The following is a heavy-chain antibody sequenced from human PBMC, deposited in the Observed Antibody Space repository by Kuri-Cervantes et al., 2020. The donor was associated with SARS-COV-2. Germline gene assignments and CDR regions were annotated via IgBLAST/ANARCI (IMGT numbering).Heavy chain of an antibody. J-gene: IGHJ6*02. Sequence: ASVKVSCKASGYTLSDYSNYYMYWVRQAPGQGLEWMGWINPNSGGTNYAQKFQGWVTMTRDTSINTAYMELSRLRSDDTAVYYCARARVRGVITTYYYYGMDVWGQGTTVTVSS. D-gene: IGHD3-10*01. CDR3: ARARVRGVITTYYYYGMDV. CDR1: GYTLSDYSNYY. V-gene: IGHV1-2*04. CDR2: INPNSGGT.